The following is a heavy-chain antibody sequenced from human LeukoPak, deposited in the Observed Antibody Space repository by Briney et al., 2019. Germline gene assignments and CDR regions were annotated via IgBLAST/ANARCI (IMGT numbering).Heavy chain of an antibody. CDR3: ARTPEYYYDSRGYYRNDAFDI. CDR2: MYTSGST. CDR1: GGSISSYY. J-gene: IGHJ3*02. V-gene: IGHV4-4*07. D-gene: IGHD3-22*01. Sequence: SETLSLTCAVSGGSISSYYWSWIRQPAGKGLEWVGRMYTSGSTNYNPSLKSRVTMSVDTSKNQFSLKLRSVTAADTAVYYCARTPEYYYDSRGYYRNDAFDIWGQGTMVIVSS.